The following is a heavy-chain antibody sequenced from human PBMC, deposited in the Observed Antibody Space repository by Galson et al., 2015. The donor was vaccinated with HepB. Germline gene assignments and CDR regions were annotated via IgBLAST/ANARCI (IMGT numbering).Heavy chain of an antibody. Sequence: SLRLSCAASGFNFKSHTMTWVRQAPGKGLQWVSSISGSSAFTYYADAVKGRFTISRDNSRNTLYLQMNSLRAEDTAVYFCAKDSVSGSYLPTYFDHWGQGALVTVSS. J-gene: IGHJ4*02. D-gene: IGHD6-19*01. CDR1: GFNFKSHT. CDR2: ISGSSAFT. V-gene: IGHV3-23*01. CDR3: AKDSVSGSYLPTYFDH.